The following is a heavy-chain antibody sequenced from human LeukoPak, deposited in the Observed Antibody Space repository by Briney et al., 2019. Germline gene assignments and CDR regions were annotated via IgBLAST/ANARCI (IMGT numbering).Heavy chain of an antibody. J-gene: IGHJ4*02. V-gene: IGHV2-5*01. CDR3: AHLPRGYSSSWLDY. Sequence: ASGPTLVNPTQTLTLTCTFSGFSLSNSGVGVGWIRQPPGKALEWLALIYWNDDKSYSPSLKSRLTITKDTSKNQVVLTMTNMDPVDTATYYCAHLPRGYSSSWLDYWGQGTLVTVSS. CDR1: GFSLSNSGVG. CDR2: IYWNDDK. D-gene: IGHD6-13*01.